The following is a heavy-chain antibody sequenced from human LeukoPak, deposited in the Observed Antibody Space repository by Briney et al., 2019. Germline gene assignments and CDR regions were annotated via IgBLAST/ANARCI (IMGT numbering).Heavy chain of an antibody. V-gene: IGHV3-21*01. CDR3: AREYGGNSEAGYYFDY. Sequence: GGSLRLSCTASGFTFSSYNMNWVRQAPGKGLEWVSSITSSSTYIYYADSVRGRFTISRDNAKNSLYLQMNSLRAEDTAVYFCAREYGGNSEAGYYFDYWGQGTLVTVSS. CDR1: GFTFSSYN. D-gene: IGHD4-23*01. CDR2: ITSSSTYI. J-gene: IGHJ4*02.